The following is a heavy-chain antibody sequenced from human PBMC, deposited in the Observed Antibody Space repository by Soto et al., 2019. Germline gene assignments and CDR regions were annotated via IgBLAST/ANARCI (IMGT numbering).Heavy chain of an antibody. V-gene: IGHV4-38-2*01. J-gene: IGHJ4*02. CDR1: GYSISSGYY. D-gene: IGHD1-26*01. Sequence: SETLSLTCAVSGYSISSGYYWGWIRQPPGKGLEWIGSIYHSGSTYYNPSLKSRVTISVDTSKNQFSLKLSSVTAADTAVYYCASSEWELEVDYWGQGTLVTVSS. CDR2: IYHSGST. CDR3: ASSEWELEVDY.